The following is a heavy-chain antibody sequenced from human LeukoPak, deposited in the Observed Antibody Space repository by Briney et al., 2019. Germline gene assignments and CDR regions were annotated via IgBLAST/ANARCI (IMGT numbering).Heavy chain of an antibody. CDR1: GGSISSYY. CDR2: IYYSGST. D-gene: IGHD3-10*01. V-gene: IGHV4-59*01. CDR3: ARAPPATGSPYYFDY. J-gene: IGHJ4*02. Sequence: SETLSLTCTVSGGSISSYYWSWIRQPPGKGLEWIGYIYYSGSTNYNPSLKSRVTMSVDTSKNQFSLKLSSVTAADTAVYYCARAPPATGSPYYFDYWGQGTLVTVSS.